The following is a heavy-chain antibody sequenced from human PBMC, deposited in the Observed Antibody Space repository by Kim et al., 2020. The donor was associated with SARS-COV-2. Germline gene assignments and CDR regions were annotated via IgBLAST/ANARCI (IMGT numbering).Heavy chain of an antibody. D-gene: IGHD2-2*01. CDR2: IYYSGST. CDR1: GGSISSGGYY. V-gene: IGHV4-31*03. J-gene: IGHJ6*02. CDR3: ASCSSTSCPGYYGMDV. Sequence: SETLSLTCTVSGGSISSGGYYWSWIRQHPGKGLEWIGYIYYSGSTYYNPSLKSRVTISVDTSKNQFSLKLSSVTAADTAVYYCASCSSTSCPGYYGMDVWGQGTTVTVSS.